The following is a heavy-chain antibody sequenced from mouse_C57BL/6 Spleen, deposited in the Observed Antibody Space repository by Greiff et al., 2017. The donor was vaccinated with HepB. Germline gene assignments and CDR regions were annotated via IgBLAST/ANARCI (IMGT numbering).Heavy chain of an antibody. CDR1: GYTFTTYP. Sequence: QVQLKESGAELVKPGASVKMSCKASGYTFTTYPIEWIKQNHGKSLEWIGNFHPYNDDTKYNEKFKGKATLTVEKSSSTVYLELSRLTSDDSAFYYCARSYYGSSYYFDYWGQGTTLTVSS. V-gene: IGHV1-47*01. CDR3: ARSYYGSSYYFDY. J-gene: IGHJ2*01. CDR2: FHPYNDDT. D-gene: IGHD1-1*01.